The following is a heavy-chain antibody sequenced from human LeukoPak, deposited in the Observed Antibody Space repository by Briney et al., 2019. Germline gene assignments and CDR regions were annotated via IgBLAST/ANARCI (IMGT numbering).Heavy chain of an antibody. D-gene: IGHD6-13*01. CDR3: ARADGYSSSHYYYYYGMDV. J-gene: IGHJ6*02. CDR2: IYYSGST. V-gene: IGHV4-59*01. Sequence: SETLSLTCTVSGGSISSYYWSWIRQPPGKGLEWIGYIYYSGSTNYNPSLKSRVTISVDTSKNQFSLKLSSVTAADTAVYYCARADGYSSSHYYYYYGMDVWGQGTTVTVSS. CDR1: GGSISSYY.